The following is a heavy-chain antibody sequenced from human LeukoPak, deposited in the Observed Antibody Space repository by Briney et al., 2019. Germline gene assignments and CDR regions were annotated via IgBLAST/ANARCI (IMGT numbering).Heavy chain of an antibody. J-gene: IGHJ4*02. V-gene: IGHV3-20*04. CDR1: GFTFDDYG. CDR3: ARGAGDYYDSSGYYYFDY. D-gene: IGHD3-22*01. CDR2: INWNGGST. Sequence: GGSLRLSCAASGFTFDDYGMSWVRQAPGKGLEWVSGINWNGGSTVYADSVKGGFTISRDNAKNSLYLKMNSLRAEDTALYYCARGAGDYYDSSGYYYFDYWGQGTLVIVSS.